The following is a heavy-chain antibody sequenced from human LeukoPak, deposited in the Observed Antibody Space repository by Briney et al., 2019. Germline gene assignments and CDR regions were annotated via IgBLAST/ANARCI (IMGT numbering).Heavy chain of an antibody. CDR1: GFTFSSYA. D-gene: IGHD2-2*02. CDR2: IKQDGSEK. J-gene: IGHJ6*02. CDR3: ARENVVVPAAIHLYYYGMDV. Sequence: PGRSLRLSCAASGFTFSSYAMHWVRQAPGKGLEWVANIKQDGSEKYYVDSVKGRFTISRDNAKNSLYLQMNSLRAEDMAVYYCARENVVVPAAIHLYYYGMDVWGQGTTVTVSS. V-gene: IGHV3-7*01.